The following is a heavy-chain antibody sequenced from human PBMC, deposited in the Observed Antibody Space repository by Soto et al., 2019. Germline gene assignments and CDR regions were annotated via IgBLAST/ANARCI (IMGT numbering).Heavy chain of an antibody. CDR3: AHRALYYDILTGQYSPLNFAY. J-gene: IGHJ4*02. Sequence: SGTTLVNPTQTLTLTCTFSGFSLSTSGVGVGWIRQPPGKALEWLALIYWHGDKRYSPSLNSRLTITKDTSKNQVVLTMTDRDPVDTATYYCAHRALYYDILTGQYSPLNFAYWGLGTLVPVSS. CDR2: IYWHGDK. CDR1: GFSLSTSGVG. V-gene: IGHV2-5*01. D-gene: IGHD3-9*01.